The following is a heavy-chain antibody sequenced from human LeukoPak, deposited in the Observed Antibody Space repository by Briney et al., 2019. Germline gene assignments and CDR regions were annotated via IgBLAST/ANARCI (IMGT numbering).Heavy chain of an antibody. D-gene: IGHD3-3*01. CDR3: ARGPDDLLHGRAFDF. Sequence: SQTLSLTCAISGDSISSNSAAWNWIRLSPSRGLEWLGRTLYGSNWLNDYAPSIKGRITINPDTSKNQFSLQLKSVTPEDTALYYCARGPDDLLHGRAFDFWGQGTMVTVSS. CDR1: GDSISSNSAA. CDR2: TLYGSNWLN. J-gene: IGHJ3*01. V-gene: IGHV6-1*01.